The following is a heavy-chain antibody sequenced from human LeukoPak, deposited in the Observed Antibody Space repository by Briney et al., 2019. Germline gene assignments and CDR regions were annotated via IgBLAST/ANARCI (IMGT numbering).Heavy chain of an antibody. CDR1: GFTFSRYW. CDR3: ARPYHYYYDSSGYI. V-gene: IGHV3-48*04. CDR2: ITSSGSTV. J-gene: IGHJ4*02. D-gene: IGHD3-22*01. Sequence: GGSLRLSCAASGFTFSRYWMTWVRQAPGKGLEWVSYITSSGSTVYYADSVKGRFTISRDNAKNSLYLQMNSLRAEDTAVYYCARPYHYYYDSSGYIWGQGTLVTVSS.